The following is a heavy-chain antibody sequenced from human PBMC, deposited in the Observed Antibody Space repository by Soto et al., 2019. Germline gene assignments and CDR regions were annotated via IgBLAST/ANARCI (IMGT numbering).Heavy chain of an antibody. CDR2: IYDTGISGYTPST. Sequence: SETLSLTCTVSGGSITSSYWSWIRRPPWKGLEWIAYIYDTGISGYTPSTSYNPSLKSRVTMSVETSKSQFSLKFTSVTAADKAVYYCARGEDAFFYYGLDVWGQGITVTVSS. CDR1: GGSITSSY. J-gene: IGHJ6*02. CDR3: ARGEDAFFYYGLDV. V-gene: IGHV4-59*01.